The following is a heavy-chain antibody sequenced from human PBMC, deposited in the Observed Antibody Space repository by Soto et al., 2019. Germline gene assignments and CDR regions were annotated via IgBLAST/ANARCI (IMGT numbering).Heavy chain of an antibody. CDR2: IYWDDDK. Sequence: QITLKESGPTLVKPTQTLTLTCTFSGFSLSTSGVGVGWIRQPPGKALEWLALIYWDDDKRSSPSLKSRLTITKDTSKNQVVLTMTNMDPVDTATYYCARAYCSSTSCYFNWFDPWGQGTLVTVSS. D-gene: IGHD2-2*01. CDR3: ARAYCSSTSCYFNWFDP. J-gene: IGHJ5*02. CDR1: GFSLSTSGVG. V-gene: IGHV2-5*02.